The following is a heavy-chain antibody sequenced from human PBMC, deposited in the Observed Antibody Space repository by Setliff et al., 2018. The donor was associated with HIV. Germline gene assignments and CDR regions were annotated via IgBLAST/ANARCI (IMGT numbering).Heavy chain of an antibody. CDR2: ISPYNGNT. D-gene: IGHD3-22*01. Sequence: VKVSCKASGYTFTTYGISWVRQAPGQGLEWMGWISPYNGNTSHVQKLQGRVTMTTDTSTSTAHMELRSLRSDDTAVYYCARDPRLDYYDSSGSPRDAFDIWGQGTMVTVSS. CDR3: ARDPRLDYYDSSGSPRDAFDI. J-gene: IGHJ3*02. CDR1: GYTFTTYG. V-gene: IGHV1-18*01.